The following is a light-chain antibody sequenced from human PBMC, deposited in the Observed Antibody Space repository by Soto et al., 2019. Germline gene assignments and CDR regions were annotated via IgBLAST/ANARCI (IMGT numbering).Light chain of an antibody. J-gene: IGLJ1*01. CDR1: SSNIGAGYD. CDR2: VNS. V-gene: IGLV1-40*01. CDR3: QSYDSSLSGYV. Sequence: QSVLTQRPSVSGAPGQRVTISCTGSSSNIGAGYDVHWYQQLPGTAPKLLIYVNSNRPSGVPDRFSGSKSGTSASLAITGLQDEDEADYYCQSYDSSLSGYVFGTGTKLTVL.